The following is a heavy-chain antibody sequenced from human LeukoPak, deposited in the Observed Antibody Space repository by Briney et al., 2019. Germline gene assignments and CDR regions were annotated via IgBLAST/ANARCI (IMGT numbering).Heavy chain of an antibody. J-gene: IGHJ1*01. D-gene: IGHD5-12*01. CDR3: ARDRSEGATGEYFQH. Sequence: GASVKISCKASGFTFTGYYMHWVRQAPGQGLEWMGWINPNSGGTNYAQKFQGRVTMTRDTSISTAYMELSRLRSDDTAVYYCARDRSEGATGEYFQHWGQGTLVTVSS. V-gene: IGHV1-2*02. CDR2: INPNSGGT. CDR1: GFTFTGYY.